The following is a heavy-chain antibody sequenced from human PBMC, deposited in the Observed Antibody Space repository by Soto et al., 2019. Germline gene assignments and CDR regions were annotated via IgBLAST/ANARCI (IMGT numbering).Heavy chain of an antibody. CDR2: ISYDGSNK. V-gene: IGHV3-30-3*01. J-gene: IGHJ4*02. CDR3: ARGRVRLVPAAMDNY. D-gene: IGHD2-2*01. CDR1: GFTFSSYA. Sequence: GGSLRLSCAASGFTFSSYAMHWVRQAPGKGLEWVAVISYDGSNKYYADSVKGRFTISRDNSKNTLYLQMNSLRAEDTAVYYCARGRVRLVPAAMDNYWGQGTLVTVSS.